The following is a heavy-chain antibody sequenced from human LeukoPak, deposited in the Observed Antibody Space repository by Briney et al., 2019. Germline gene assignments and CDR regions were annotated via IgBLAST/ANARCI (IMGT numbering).Heavy chain of an antibody. J-gene: IGHJ4*02. CDR2: ISSSSSYI. Sequence: GGSLRLSCAASGFTFSSYSMNWVRQAPGKGLEWVSSISSSSSYIYYADSVKGRFTISRDNAKNSLYLQMNSLRAEDTAVYYCARSYVLRFLEWLFGPPDYWGQGTLVTVSS. D-gene: IGHD3-3*01. CDR1: GFTFSSYS. CDR3: ARSYVLRFLEWLFGPPDY. V-gene: IGHV3-21*01.